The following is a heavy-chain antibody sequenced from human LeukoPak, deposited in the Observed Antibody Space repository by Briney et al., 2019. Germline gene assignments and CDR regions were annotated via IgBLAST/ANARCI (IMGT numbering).Heavy chain of an antibody. CDR2: IRTKANNYAT. CDR1: GFTFSGYT. V-gene: IGHV3-73*01. D-gene: IGHD2-21*02. CDR3: SRHDALPGDY. J-gene: IGHJ4*02. Sequence: PGGSLGLSCAASGFTFSGYTIHWVRQASGKGLEWVGHIRTKANNYATDYDASVKGRFTISRDDSKNTAFLQMNSLKTEDTAVYYCSRHDALPGDYWGQGTQVTVSS.